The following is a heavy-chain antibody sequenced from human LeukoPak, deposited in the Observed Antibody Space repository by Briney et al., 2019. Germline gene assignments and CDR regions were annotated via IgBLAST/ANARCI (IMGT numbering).Heavy chain of an antibody. J-gene: IGHJ3*02. CDR1: GGSISSSSYY. CDR2: IYYSGST. Sequence: PSETLSLTCTVSGGSISSSSYYWGWIRQPPGKGLEWIGSIYYSGSTYYNPSLKSRVTISVDTSKNQFSLKLSSVTAADTAVYYCARVDSSGYYYNSFDIWGQGTMVTVSS. D-gene: IGHD3-22*01. V-gene: IGHV4-39*07. CDR3: ARVDSSGYYYNSFDI.